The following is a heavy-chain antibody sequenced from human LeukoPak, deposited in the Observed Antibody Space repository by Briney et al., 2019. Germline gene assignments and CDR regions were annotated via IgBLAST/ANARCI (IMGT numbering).Heavy chain of an antibody. D-gene: IGHD2-2*01. Sequence: PGGSLRLSCAASGFTFSSYSMNWVRQAPGKGLEWVSSISSSSSYIYYADSVKGRFTISRDNAKNSLYLQMNSLRAEDTAVYYCARGDVGVVVPAAQARFDPWGQGTMVTVSS. V-gene: IGHV3-21*01. J-gene: IGHJ5*02. CDR1: GFTFSSYS. CDR2: ISSSSSYI. CDR3: ARGDVGVVVPAAQARFDP.